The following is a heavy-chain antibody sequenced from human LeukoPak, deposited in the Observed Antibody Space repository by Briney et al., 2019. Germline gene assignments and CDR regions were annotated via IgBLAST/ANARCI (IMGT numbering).Heavy chain of an antibody. CDR3: ARRLRLKNPGGDAFDI. V-gene: IGHV4-59*08. D-gene: IGHD2/OR15-2a*01. Sequence: PSETLSLACSVSGGSINSYYWNWIRQPPGKGLEWIGYIYYSGSTRYNPSLQSRVTMSIGTSKTQFSLKLDSVTAADTAVYYCARRLRLKNPGGDAFDIWGQGTVVTVSS. CDR2: IYYSGST. J-gene: IGHJ3*02. CDR1: GGSINSYY.